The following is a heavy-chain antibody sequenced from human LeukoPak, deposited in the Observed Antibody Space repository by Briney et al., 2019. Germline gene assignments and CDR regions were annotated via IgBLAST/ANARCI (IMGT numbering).Heavy chain of an antibody. CDR3: ARCPRWAQFDY. CDR1: GFTFSSYE. D-gene: IGHD4-23*01. J-gene: IGHJ4*02. Sequence: GGSLRLSCAGSGFTFSSYEMNWVRQAPGKGLEWVSYISSSGRAIYYADSVKGRFTVSRDNAKNSPYLQMNSLRAGDTAGYYRARCPRWAQFDYWGQGTLGTVSS. CDR2: ISSSGRAI. V-gene: IGHV3-48*03.